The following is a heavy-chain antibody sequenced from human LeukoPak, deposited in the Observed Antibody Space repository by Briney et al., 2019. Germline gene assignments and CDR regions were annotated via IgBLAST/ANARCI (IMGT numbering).Heavy chain of an antibody. V-gene: IGHV3-11*01. Sequence: GGSLRLSCAASGFTFSAYYMSWIRQAPGKGLEWVSYISSSGSTIYYADSVKGRFTISRDNAKNSLYLQMNSLRAEDTAVYYCARVRDYYDSSGYYYWGQGTLVTVSS. J-gene: IGHJ4*02. CDR3: ARVRDYYDSSGYYY. D-gene: IGHD3-22*01. CDR2: ISSSGSTI. CDR1: GFTFSAYY.